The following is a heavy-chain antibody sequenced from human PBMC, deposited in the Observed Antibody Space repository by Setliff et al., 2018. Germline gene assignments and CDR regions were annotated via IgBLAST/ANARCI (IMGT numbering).Heavy chain of an antibody. V-gene: IGHV4-39*06. CDR1: GGSISSSSFY. J-gene: IGHJ6*02. CDR2: IYYSGST. CDR3: ARVGGYYYYYYGMDV. Sequence: SETLSLTCTVSGGSISSSSFYWGWIRQPPGKGLEWIGSIYYSGSTYYNPSLKSRVTISXXTSKNQFXXXXXXXXAADTAVYYCARVGGYYYYYYGMDVWGQGTTVTVSS.